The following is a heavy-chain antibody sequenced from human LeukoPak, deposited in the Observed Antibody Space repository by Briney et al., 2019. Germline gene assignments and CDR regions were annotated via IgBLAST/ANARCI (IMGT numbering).Heavy chain of an antibody. J-gene: IGHJ4*02. CDR2: ISGSGGST. CDR3: AKSPPYYYDSSGYYLGNFYYFDY. Sequence: GGSLRLSCAASGFTFSSCAMSWVRQAPGKGLEWVSAISGSGGSTYYADSVKGRFTISRDNSKNTLYLQMNSLRAEDTAVYYCAKSPPYYYDSSGYYLGNFYYFDYWGQGTLVTVSS. CDR1: GFTFSSCA. V-gene: IGHV3-23*01. D-gene: IGHD3-22*01.